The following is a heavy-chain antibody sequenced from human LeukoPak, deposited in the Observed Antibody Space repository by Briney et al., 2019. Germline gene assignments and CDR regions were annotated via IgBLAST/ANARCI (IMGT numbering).Heavy chain of an antibody. V-gene: IGHV3-21*01. J-gene: IGHJ6*02. CDR3: ARGYQIPDYYDSSGGYYGMDV. Sequence: GGPLRLSWAASGFTFSSYAMSGVGQAPGKGREGVSSIISSSSYIYYADSVKGRFTISRDNAKNSLYLQMNSLRAEDTAVYYCARGYQIPDYYDSSGGYYGMDVWGQGTTVTVSS. D-gene: IGHD3-22*01. CDR1: GFTFSSYA. CDR2: IISSSSYI.